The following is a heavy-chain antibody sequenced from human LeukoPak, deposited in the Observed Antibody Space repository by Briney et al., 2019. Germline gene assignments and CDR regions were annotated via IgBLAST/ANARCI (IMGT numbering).Heavy chain of an antibody. CDR2: VSTHGIGT. V-gene: IGHV3-74*01. CDR3: ARGGYSSGLDY. J-gene: IGHJ4*02. CDR1: DFGSHH. Sequence: GRSLRLSCVASDFGSHHMHWVRPAPGKGLVWVSRVSTHGIGTAYADSVKGRFTISRDNAKNTVYLQMNSLRAEDTAVYYCARGGYSSGLDYWGQGTLVTVSS. D-gene: IGHD6-19*01.